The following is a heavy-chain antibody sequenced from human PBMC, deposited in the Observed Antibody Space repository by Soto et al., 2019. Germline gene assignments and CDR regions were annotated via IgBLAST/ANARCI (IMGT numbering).Heavy chain of an antibody. D-gene: IGHD3-16*01. Sequence: GASVKVSCKASGYSFTNNDVSWVRQATGQGLEWMRWMNPGSGDTGYAQKFQGRVTMTRDISTATAYMELSSLRSDDTATYYCARMATFGSLNWFDHWGQGTLVTVS. CDR2: MNPGSGDT. CDR1: GYSFTNND. V-gene: IGHV1-8*01. J-gene: IGHJ5*02. CDR3: ARMATFGSLNWFDH.